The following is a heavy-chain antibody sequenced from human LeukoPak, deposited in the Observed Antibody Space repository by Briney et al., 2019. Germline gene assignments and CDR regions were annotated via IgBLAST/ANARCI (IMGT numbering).Heavy chain of an antibody. D-gene: IGHD3-3*01. V-gene: IGHV3-21*01. J-gene: IGHJ4*02. CDR2: ITGSSTYI. Sequence: KPGGSLRLSCAGSGFTFSSYSMTWVRQAPGKGLEWVSSITGSSTYIDYADSVKGRFTISRDNAKNSLYLQMNSLRAEDTAVYYCARDLNFWSSYSTRGFDYWGQGTLVTVSS. CDR1: GFTFSSYS. CDR3: ARDLNFWSSYSTRGFDY.